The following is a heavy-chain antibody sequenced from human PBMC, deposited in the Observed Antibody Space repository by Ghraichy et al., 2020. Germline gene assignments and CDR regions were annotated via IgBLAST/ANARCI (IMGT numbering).Heavy chain of an antibody. J-gene: IGHJ4*02. CDR2: ISGSGGST. Sequence: GESLNISCAASGFTFSSYAMSWVRQAPGKGLEWVSAISGSGGSTYYADSVKGRFTISRDNSKNTLYLQMNSLRAEDTAVYYCAKYRYFDWFDYWGQGTLVTVSS. CDR1: GFTFSSYA. CDR3: AKYRYFDWFDY. D-gene: IGHD3-9*01. V-gene: IGHV3-23*01.